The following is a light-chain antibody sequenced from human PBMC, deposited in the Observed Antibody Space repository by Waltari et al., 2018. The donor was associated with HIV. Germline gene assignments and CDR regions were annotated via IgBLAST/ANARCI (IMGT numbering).Light chain of an antibody. J-gene: IGLJ1*01. CDR3: YSTDSSDSHRGV. CDR2: EDT. V-gene: IGLV3-10*01. CDR1: PLTRGS. Sequence: SFELTQPPSVSVSPGQTATIACSGNPLTRGSPYWYRKKSGQAPELVLYEDTKRPSVIPERFRGSRSGTTATLTISGAQVEDEGDYYCYSTDSSDSHRGVFGTGTAVYVL.